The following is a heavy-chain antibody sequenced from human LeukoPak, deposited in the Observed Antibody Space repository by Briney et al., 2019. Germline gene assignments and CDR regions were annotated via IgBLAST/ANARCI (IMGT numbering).Heavy chain of an antibody. D-gene: IGHD3-16*02. V-gene: IGHV4-34*01. CDR2: INHSGST. CDR3: ARSYAWRSYRYDFDY. CDR1: GGSFSGYY. J-gene: IGHJ4*02. Sequence: SETLSLTCAVYGGSFSGYYWSWIRQPPGKGLEWIGEINHSGSTNYNPSLKSRVTISVDTSKNQFSLKLSSVTAADTAVYYCARSYAWRSYRYDFDYWGQGTLVTVSS.